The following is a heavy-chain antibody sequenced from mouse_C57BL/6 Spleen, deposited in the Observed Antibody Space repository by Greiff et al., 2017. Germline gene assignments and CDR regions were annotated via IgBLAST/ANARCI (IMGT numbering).Heavy chain of an antibody. J-gene: IGHJ2*01. D-gene: IGHD1-1*01. CDR1: GYTFTDYN. Sequence: VQLQQPGPELVKPGASVKMSCKASGYTFTDYNMHWVKQSHGKSLEWIGYINPYNGGTSYNQKFKGKATLTVNKSSSTAYMELRSLTSADSAVXDCARETTVVDTPLDYWGQGTTLTVSS. CDR2: INPYNGGT. CDR3: ARETTVVDTPLDY. V-gene: IGHV1-22*01.